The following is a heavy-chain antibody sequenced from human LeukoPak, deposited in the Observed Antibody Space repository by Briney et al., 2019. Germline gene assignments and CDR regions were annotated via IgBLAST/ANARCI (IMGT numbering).Heavy chain of an antibody. CDR2: ISRSGAHS. CDR1: GFTFTKHD. V-gene: IGHV3-20*04. CDR3: ARGSLGPGY. D-gene: IGHD6-13*01. Sequence: PGGSLRLSCGVSGFTFTKHDMSWFRQPPGKGLEWVSSISRSGAHSHYATSVRGRFIISRDNSNDTLFLQMTGLDVADTAIYYCARGSLGPGYWGRGTVVAVSS. J-gene: IGHJ1*01.